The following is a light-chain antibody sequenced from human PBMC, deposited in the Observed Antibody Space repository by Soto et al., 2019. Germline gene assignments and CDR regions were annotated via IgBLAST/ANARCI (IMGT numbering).Light chain of an antibody. CDR2: DAY. V-gene: IGKV1-5*01. Sequence: DIQMTQSPSTLSASVGDRVTITCRPSESISTWLAWYQQKPGKAPKLLIYDAYTSQTGVPPRFSGSGSGTKFTLTISSLQPDDFATYFCQHYNHYPFTFGQGTKLESK. CDR3: QHYNHYPFT. J-gene: IGKJ2*01. CDR1: ESISTW.